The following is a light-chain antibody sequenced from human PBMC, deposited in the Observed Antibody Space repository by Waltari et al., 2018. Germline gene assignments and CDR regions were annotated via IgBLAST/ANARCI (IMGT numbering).Light chain of an antibody. V-gene: IGLV2-14*03. CDR3: SSYTTSRTLAV. Sequence: QSALTQPASVSGSPGQSITISCTGTSSDIGGYDYLPWYQQYPGRAPKLLIYDVSIRPSGVSDRFSGSKSANTASLTIYGLQAEDEADYYCSSYTTSRTLAVFGGGTKLTVL. CDR2: DVS. CDR1: SSDIGGYDY. J-gene: IGLJ2*01.